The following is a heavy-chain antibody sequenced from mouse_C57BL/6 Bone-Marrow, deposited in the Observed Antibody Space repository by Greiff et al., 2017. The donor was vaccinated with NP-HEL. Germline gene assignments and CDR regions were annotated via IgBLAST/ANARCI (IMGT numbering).Heavy chain of an antibody. CDR2: ISSGGDYI. V-gene: IGHV5-9-1*02. CDR1: GFTFSSYA. D-gene: IGHD2-3*01. CDR3: TRERFDGYYVRWYFDV. J-gene: IGHJ1*03. Sequence: DVMLVESGEGLVKPGGSLKLSCAASGFTFSSYAMSWVRQTPEKRLEWVAYISSGGDYICYADTVKGRFTISRDNARNTLYLQMSSLKSEDTAMYYCTRERFDGYYVRWYFDVWGTGTTVTVSS.